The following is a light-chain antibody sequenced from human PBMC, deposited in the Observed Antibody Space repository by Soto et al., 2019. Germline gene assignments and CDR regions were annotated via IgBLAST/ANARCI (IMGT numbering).Light chain of an antibody. Sequence: EIVLTQSPGTLSLSPGERATLSCRASQSVSNNYLAWYQQNPGQAPRLLIYGASSRATGIPDRFSGSGSGTDFTLTISRLEPEDFAVYYCQPYGSSPRTFGQGTKVEIK. J-gene: IGKJ1*01. CDR3: QPYGSSPRT. CDR2: GAS. V-gene: IGKV3-20*01. CDR1: QSVSNNY.